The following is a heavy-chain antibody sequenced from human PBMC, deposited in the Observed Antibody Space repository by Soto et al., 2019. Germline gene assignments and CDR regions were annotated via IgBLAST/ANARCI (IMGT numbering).Heavy chain of an antibody. V-gene: IGHV3-7*01. CDR3: ARVREVERYFDSLSPGFDP. CDR1: GFTFSSYW. CDR2: IKQDGSEK. Sequence: GGSLRLSCAASGFTFSSYWMSWVRQAPGKGLEWVANIKQDGSEKYYVDSVKGRFTISRDNAKNSLYLQMNSLRAEDTAVYYCARVREVERYFDSLSPGFDPWGQGTLVTVSS. D-gene: IGHD3-9*01. J-gene: IGHJ5*02.